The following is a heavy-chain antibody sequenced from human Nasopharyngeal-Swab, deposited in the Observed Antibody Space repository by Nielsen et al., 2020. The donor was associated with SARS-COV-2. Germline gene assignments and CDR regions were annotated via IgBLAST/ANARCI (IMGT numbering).Heavy chain of an antibody. CDR2: IGTSSSTS. CDR3: TSGWFDP. V-gene: IGHV3-48*04. J-gene: IGHJ5*02. CDR1: GFPFSPYG. Sequence: GGSLRLSCVASGFPFSPYGMNWVRQAPGEGREWLSYIGTSSSTSYYADSVKGRFTISRDTAKNSLYLQMNSLRAEDTAVYYCTSGWFDPWGQGTLVTVSS.